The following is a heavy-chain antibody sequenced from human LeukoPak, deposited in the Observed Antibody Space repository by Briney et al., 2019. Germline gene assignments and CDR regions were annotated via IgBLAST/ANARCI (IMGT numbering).Heavy chain of an antibody. CDR1: GFTFSSYW. J-gene: IGHJ4*02. V-gene: IGHV3-7*01. Sequence: PGGSLRLSCAASGFTFSSYWMSWVRQAPGQGLEWVANIKQDGSEKYYVDSVKGRFTISRDNAKNSLYLQMNSLRVDDTAVYYCARDYGDYDYYFDYWGQGTLVTVSS. D-gene: IGHD4-17*01. CDR3: ARDYGDYDYYFDY. CDR2: IKQDGSEK.